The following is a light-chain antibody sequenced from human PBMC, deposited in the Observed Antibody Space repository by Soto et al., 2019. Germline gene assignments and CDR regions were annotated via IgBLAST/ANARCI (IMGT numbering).Light chain of an antibody. CDR3: AAWDDSLHVVV. CDR2: TNN. V-gene: IGLV1-44*01. Sequence: QPVLTQPPSASGTPGQRVTISCSGSSSNIGSNPVDWYQQLPGTAPKLLIYTNNQRPSGVPDRFSGSKSGTSASLAISGLQSEDEADYSCAAWDDSLHVVVFGGGTQLTVL. J-gene: IGLJ3*02. CDR1: SSNIGSNP.